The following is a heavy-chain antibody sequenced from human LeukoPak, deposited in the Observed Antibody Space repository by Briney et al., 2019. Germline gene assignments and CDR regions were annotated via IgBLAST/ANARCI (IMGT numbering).Heavy chain of an antibody. CDR3: ARDRYGGNRFDY. CDR2: IYYSGST. J-gene: IGHJ4*02. D-gene: IGHD4-23*01. V-gene: IGHV4-59*12. Sequence: PSETLSLTCTVSGXSINNNFWTWIRQPPGKGLEWIAYIYYSGSTNYNPYPKSRGSISLDTSKNHFSLNLRTVTGADTAVYYCARDRYGGNRFDYWGQGTLVTVSS. CDR1: GXSINNNF.